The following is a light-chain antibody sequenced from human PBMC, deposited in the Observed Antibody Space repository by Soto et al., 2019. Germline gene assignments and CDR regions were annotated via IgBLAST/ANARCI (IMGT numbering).Light chain of an antibody. J-gene: IGKJ1*01. CDR3: HQRSSWPRGT. V-gene: IGKV3-11*01. Sequence: IVITQSPATLSVSPGESATLSCRASQSVSSYLAWYQQKPGQGPRLLIYDASNRATGVSARFSGSGYGTDFTLTISSLETDDFAVYDCHQRSSWPRGTFGQGTKVDIK. CDR2: DAS. CDR1: QSVSSY.